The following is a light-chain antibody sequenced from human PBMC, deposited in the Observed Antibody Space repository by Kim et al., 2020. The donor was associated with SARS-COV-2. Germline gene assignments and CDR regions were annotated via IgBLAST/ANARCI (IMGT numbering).Light chain of an antibody. CDR1: SSTIGPGFD. J-gene: IGLJ1*01. CDR3: QAYDTSLSISV. Sequence: QSVLTQPPSVSGAPGQRVTISCTGSSSTIGPGFDVHWYQQFPGTAPKLLISGVPDRFTVSRSGTSASLAITGLQAEDEADYYCQAYDTSLSISVFGTGTKVTVL. V-gene: IGLV1-40*01.